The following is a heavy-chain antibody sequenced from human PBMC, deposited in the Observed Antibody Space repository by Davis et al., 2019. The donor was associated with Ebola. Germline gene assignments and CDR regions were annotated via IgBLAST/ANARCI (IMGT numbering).Heavy chain of an antibody. J-gene: IGHJ4*02. V-gene: IGHV4-59*01. CDR1: GGSISSYY. CDR2: IHHIGST. Sequence: SETLSLTCTVSGGSISSYYWSWIRQPPGKGVEWIGYIHHIGSTYYSPSLKSRVTISVDTSKNQIPLKLSSVTAADTAVYYCARGAWYLDSWGQGTPVTVSS. CDR3: ARGAWYLDS.